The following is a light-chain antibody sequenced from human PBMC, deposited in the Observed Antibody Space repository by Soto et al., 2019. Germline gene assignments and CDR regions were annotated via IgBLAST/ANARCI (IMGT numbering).Light chain of an antibody. CDR2: EGG. Sequence: QSVLTQPASVSGSPGQSITISCTGTSSDVGNYNLVSWYQQYPGKAPKLMIYEGGKRPSGVSNRFSGSKSGNTASLTISGLQAEDEADYYCCSLTSGPGWVFGGGTKLTVL. CDR1: SSDVGNYNL. CDR3: CSLTSGPGWV. J-gene: IGLJ3*02. V-gene: IGLV2-23*01.